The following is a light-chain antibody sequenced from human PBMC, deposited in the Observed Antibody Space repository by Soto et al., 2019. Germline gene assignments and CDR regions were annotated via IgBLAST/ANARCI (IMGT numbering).Light chain of an antibody. CDR1: QSINNW. CDR3: QQYTTFST. V-gene: IGKV1-5*03. CDR2: KAS. J-gene: IGKJ2*01. Sequence: DLQMTQSPSTLSASVGDRVTITCRASQSINNWLAWYQQKPGKAPKLLIYKASTLESGVPSRFSGSGSGTEFTLTISSLQPDDFATYYCQQYTTFSTFGQGTKLEMK.